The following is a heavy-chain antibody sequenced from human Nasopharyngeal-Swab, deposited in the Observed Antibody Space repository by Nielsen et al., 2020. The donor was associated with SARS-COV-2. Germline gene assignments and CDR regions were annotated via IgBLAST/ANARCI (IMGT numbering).Heavy chain of an antibody. D-gene: IGHD3-22*01. V-gene: IGHV4-39*01. CDR3: ARQPRDYYDSSGYPPAFGY. J-gene: IGHJ4*02. Sequence: SETLSLTCTVSGGSISSYYWGWIRQPPGKGLEWIGSIYYSGSTYYNPSLKSRVTISVDTSKNQFSLKLSSVTAADTAVYYCARQPRDYYDSSGYPPAFGYWGQGTLVTVSS. CDR2: IYYSGST. CDR1: GGSISSYY.